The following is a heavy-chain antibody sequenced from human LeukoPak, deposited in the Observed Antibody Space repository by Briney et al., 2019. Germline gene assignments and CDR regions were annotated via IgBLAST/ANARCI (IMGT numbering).Heavy chain of an antibody. V-gene: IGHV3-9*01. D-gene: IGHD6-6*01. J-gene: IGHJ4*02. CDR2: ISWNSGSI. CDR3: IGSSSSGQPY. CDR1: GVTFDDYA. Sequence: GRSLRLSCAASGVTFDDYAMHWVRQAPGKGLEWVSGISWNSGSIGYADSVKGRFTISRDNAKNSLYLQMNSLRAEDTALYYCIGSSSSGQPYWGQGTLVTVSS.